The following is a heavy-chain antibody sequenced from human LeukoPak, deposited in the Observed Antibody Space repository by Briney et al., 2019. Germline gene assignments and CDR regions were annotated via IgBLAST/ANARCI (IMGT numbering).Heavy chain of an antibody. Sequence: GASVKVSCKASGYTFTSYDIYWVRQASGQGPEWMGGMNPNSGNTVYAQKFQGRVTMTRDTSISTSYMELSSLRSDDTAVYYCARGRTNYFDYWGQGTLVTVSS. J-gene: IGHJ4*02. CDR3: ARGRTNYFDY. CDR1: GYTFTSYD. CDR2: MNPNSGNT. V-gene: IGHV1-8*01.